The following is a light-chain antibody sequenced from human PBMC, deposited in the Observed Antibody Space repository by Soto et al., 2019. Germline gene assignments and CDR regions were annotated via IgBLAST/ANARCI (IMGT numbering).Light chain of an antibody. CDR2: GDT. Sequence: QSVLTQPPSVSAAPGQRVTISCTGSSSNIGAGYDVHWYQQLPGTAPKLLVSGDTNRPSGVPDRFSGSKSGTSASLAITGLRAEDEADYYCGTWDSSLSGVVFGGGTKLTVL. CDR3: GTWDSSLSGVV. CDR1: SSNIGAGYD. J-gene: IGLJ2*01. V-gene: IGLV1-40*01.